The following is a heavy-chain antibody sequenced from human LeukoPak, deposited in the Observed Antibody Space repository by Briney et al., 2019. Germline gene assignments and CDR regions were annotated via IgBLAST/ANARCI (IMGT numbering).Heavy chain of an antibody. V-gene: IGHV3-30-3*02. CDR1: GFTFSSYA. J-gene: IGHJ4*02. CDR2: ISYDGSNK. Sequence: GGSLRLSCAASGFTFSSYAMHWVRQAPGKGLEWVAVISYDGSNKYYADSVKGRFTISRDNSKNTLYLQMNSLRAEDTAVYYCAKENYWGQGTLVTVSS. CDR3: AKENY.